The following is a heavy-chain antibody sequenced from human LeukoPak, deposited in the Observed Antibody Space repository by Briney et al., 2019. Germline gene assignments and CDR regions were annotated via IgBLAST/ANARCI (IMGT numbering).Heavy chain of an antibody. Sequence: GGPLRLSCAASGFTFSDYYMIWIRQAPGKGLEWVSYISSRGSTIYYADSVKGRFTISRDNAKNSLYLQMNSLRAEDTAVYYCARSVDFWSGYPGGYYCYGMDVWGQGTTVTVSS. CDR3: ARSVDFWSGYPGGYYCYGMDV. V-gene: IGHV3-11*01. J-gene: IGHJ6*02. CDR1: GFTFSDYY. CDR2: ISSRGSTI. D-gene: IGHD3-3*01.